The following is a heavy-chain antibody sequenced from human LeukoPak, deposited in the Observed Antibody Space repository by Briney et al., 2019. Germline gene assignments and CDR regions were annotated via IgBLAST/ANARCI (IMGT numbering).Heavy chain of an antibody. CDR2: MSYDDINK. J-gene: IGHJ4*02. CDR3: ARDRDMVAIGGVDY. V-gene: IGHV3-30*04. D-gene: IGHD5-12*01. CDR1: GFFSRGYA. Sequence: PGTLLLPCSASGGFFSRGYARWFRQPPRKGREGLVGVMSYDDINKYYAASVKGRVTISRDNSKNKVYLKMNSLRAEDTAVYYCARDRDMVAIGGVDYWGQGTLVTVSS.